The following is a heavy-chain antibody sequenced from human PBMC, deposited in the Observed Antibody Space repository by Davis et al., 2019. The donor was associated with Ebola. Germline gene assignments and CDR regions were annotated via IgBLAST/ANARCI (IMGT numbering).Heavy chain of an antibody. V-gene: IGHV3-53*01. CDR1: GFTVSSNY. J-gene: IGHJ3*02. D-gene: IGHD2-15*01. CDR3: AREALNCSGGSCYWAFDI. CDR2: IYSGGST. Sequence: GESLKISCAASGFTVSSNYMSWVRQAPGKGLEWVSVIYSGGSTYYADSVKGRFTISRDNSKNTPYLQMNSLRAEDTAVYYCAREALNCSGGSCYWAFDIWGQGTMVTVSS.